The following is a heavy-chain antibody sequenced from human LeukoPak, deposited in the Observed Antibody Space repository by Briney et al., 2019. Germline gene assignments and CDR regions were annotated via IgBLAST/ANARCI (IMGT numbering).Heavy chain of an antibody. CDR2: ISAYNGNT. V-gene: IGHV1-18*01. D-gene: IGHD3-16*02. CDR1: GYTFTSYG. Sequence: ASVKVSCKASGYTFTSYGISWVRQAPGQGLEWMGWISAYNGNTNYAQKLQGRVTMTTDTSTSTAYMELRSLRSDDTAVYYCARDRVTYDCVWGSYRFGYFDYWGQGTLVTVSS. CDR3: ARDRVTYDCVWGSYRFGYFDY. J-gene: IGHJ4*02.